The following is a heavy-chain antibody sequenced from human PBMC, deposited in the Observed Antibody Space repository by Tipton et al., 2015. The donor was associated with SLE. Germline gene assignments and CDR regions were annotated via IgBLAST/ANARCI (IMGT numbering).Heavy chain of an antibody. CDR2: IWLDGSHE. CDR3: AREYFVWSSRLDAFDF. CDR1: GFIFSSYG. J-gene: IGHJ3*01. D-gene: IGHD3-3*01. V-gene: IGHV3-33*01. Sequence: SLRLSCEASGFIFSSYGMHWVRQAPGKGLEWVAVIWLDGSHEYYADSVRGRFTISRDNSKNTLYLQMNSLRADDTATYYCAREYFVWSSRLDAFDFWGQGTVVTVSS.